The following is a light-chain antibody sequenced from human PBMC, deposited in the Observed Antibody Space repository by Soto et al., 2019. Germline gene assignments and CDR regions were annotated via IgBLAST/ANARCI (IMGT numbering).Light chain of an antibody. Sequence: QSVLTQPPSASGSPGQSVTISCTGTSSDVGGYKYVSWYQQYPGKAPKLMIYAVNKRPSGVPDRFSGSKSGNTASLTVSGLQAEDEADYSCCSYAGTYTQWVFGGGTKLTVL. CDR3: CSYAGTYTQWV. V-gene: IGLV2-8*01. CDR2: AVN. CDR1: SSDVGGYKY. J-gene: IGLJ3*02.